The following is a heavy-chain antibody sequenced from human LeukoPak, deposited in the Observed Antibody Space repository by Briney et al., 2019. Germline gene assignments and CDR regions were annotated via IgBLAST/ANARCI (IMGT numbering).Heavy chain of an antibody. CDR1: GSTPRMSW. CDR3: ARDRAYSTFDY. J-gene: IGHJ4*02. CDR2: IKEDGSDK. V-gene: IGHV3-7*01. D-gene: IGHD3-16*01. Sequence: GGSLRLSCAASGSTPRMSWMNWVRQAPGEGLEWVASIKEDGSDKYYVDSVKGRFTISRNNAKNSLYLQMNSLTVEDTAVYYCARDRAYSTFDYWGQGTLVTVSS.